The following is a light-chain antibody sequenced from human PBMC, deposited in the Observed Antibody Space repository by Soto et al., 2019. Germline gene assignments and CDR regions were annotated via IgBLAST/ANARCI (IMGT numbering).Light chain of an antibody. J-gene: IGKJ1*01. CDR2: AAS. CDR1: QGIRND. V-gene: IGKV1-17*01. CDR3: LQHNTFPLT. Sequence: DIQMTQSPSSLSASVGDRVTITCRASQGIRNDLAWYQQKPGKAPKRLIYAASSLRSGVPSRFSGSGSGTEFTLTISSLQPEDFATYYCLQHNTFPLTFGQGTKVDI.